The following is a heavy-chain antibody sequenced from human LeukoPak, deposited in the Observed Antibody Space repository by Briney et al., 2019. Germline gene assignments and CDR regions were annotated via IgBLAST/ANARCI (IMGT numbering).Heavy chain of an antibody. Sequence: PSETLSLTCTVSGGSISSSSYYWGWIRQPPGKGLEWIGSIYYSGSTYYNPSLKSRVTISVDTSKNQFSLKLSSVTAADTAVYYCARHWRIGSIAAAGTYMDVWGKGTTVTVSS. D-gene: IGHD6-13*01. CDR3: ARHWRIGSIAAAGTYMDV. J-gene: IGHJ6*03. CDR2: IYYSGST. V-gene: IGHV4-39*01. CDR1: GGSISSSSYY.